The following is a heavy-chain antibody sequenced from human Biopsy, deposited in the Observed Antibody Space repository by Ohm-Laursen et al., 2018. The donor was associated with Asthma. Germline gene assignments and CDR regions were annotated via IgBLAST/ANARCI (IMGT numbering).Heavy chain of an antibody. D-gene: IGHD4-23*01. CDR3: ARESGQDSGGTGAFDR. CDR2: ISSDGHTK. V-gene: IGHV3-30*03. CDR1: GFVFSQSG. J-gene: IGHJ3*02. Sequence: SLRLSCTASGFVFSQSGMHWVRQAPGKGLEWVALISSDGHTKYYKDSVKGRFTISRDNSKLRLYLEINSLRVEDSAVYYCARESGQDSGGTGAFDRWGQGIMVAVSS.